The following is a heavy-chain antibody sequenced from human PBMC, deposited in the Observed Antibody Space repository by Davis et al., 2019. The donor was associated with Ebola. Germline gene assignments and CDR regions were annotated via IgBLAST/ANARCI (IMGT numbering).Heavy chain of an antibody. D-gene: IGHD3-22*01. CDR2: ISGSGGST. Sequence: GGSLRLSCAASGFTFSSYAMSWVRQAPGKGLEWVSAISGSGGSTYYADSVKGRFTISRDNSKNTLYLQMNSLRAEDTAVYYCAKTRTTYYYDSSGYYLNPDAFDIWGQGTMVTVSS. V-gene: IGHV3-23*01. J-gene: IGHJ3*02. CDR3: AKTRTTYYYDSSGYYLNPDAFDI. CDR1: GFTFSSYA.